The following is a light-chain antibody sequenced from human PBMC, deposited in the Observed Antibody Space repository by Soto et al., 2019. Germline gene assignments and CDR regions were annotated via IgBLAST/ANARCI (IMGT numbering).Light chain of an antibody. CDR1: SSDVGGHNY. V-gene: IGLV2-8*01. CDR2: DVT. Sequence: QSVLTQPPSASGSPGQSVTISCTGTSSDVGGHNYVSWYQQHPGRAPKLMIYDVTKRPSGVPDRFSGSRSGNTASLTVSGLQAEEEADYYCSSYADSSNLVFGGGTKVTVL. CDR3: SSYADSSNLV. J-gene: IGLJ2*01.